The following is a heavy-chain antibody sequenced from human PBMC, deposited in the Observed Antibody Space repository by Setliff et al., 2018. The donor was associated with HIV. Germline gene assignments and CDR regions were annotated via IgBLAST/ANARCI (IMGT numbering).Heavy chain of an antibody. V-gene: IGHV4-59*01. Sequence: SETLSLTCTVSGGSISSYYWSWIRQPPGKGLEWIGYIYYSGSTNYNPSLKSRVTISVDTSKNQFSLKLSSVTAADTAVYYCARAPPLYYYGSGSYFYNWFDPWG. D-gene: IGHD3-10*01. CDR1: GGSISSYY. CDR2: IYYSGST. CDR3: ARAPPLYYYGSGSYFYNWFDP. J-gene: IGHJ5*02.